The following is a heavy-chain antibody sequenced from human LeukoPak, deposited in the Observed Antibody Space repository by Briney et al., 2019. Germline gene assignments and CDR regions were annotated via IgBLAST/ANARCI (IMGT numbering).Heavy chain of an antibody. D-gene: IGHD3-10*01. Sequence: PGRSLRLSCAASGFTFSSYGMHWVRQAPGKGLEWVAVISYDGSNKYYADSVKGRFTISRDNSKNTLYLQMNSLRAEDTAVYYCVSRFYSHSPFDPWGQGTLVTVSS. CDR2: ISYDGSNK. J-gene: IGHJ5*02. V-gene: IGHV3-30*03. CDR1: GFTFSSYG. CDR3: VSRFYSHSPFDP.